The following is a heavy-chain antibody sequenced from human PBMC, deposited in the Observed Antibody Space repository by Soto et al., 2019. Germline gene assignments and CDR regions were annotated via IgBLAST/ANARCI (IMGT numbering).Heavy chain of an antibody. D-gene: IGHD5-18*01. Sequence: QVQLQESGPGLVKPSLTLSLTCTVSGGSISSGDYYWSWFRQHPGKGLEWIGYIYYIGSTYYNPYLNIRVSISVDTSNNQFSLKVSSVTAADTAVYYCAREDTPLDYWGQGTLVTVSS. V-gene: IGHV4-30-4*01. J-gene: IGHJ4*02. CDR2: IYYIGST. CDR1: GGSISSGDYY. CDR3: AREDTPLDY.